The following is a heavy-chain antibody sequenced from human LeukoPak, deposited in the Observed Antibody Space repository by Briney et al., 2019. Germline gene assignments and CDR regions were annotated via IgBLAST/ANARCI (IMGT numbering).Heavy chain of an antibody. J-gene: IGHJ6*02. Sequence: GGSLRLSSAASGFTVSSNYMSWVRQAPGKGLEWVSVIYSGGSTYYADSVKGGFTISRDNSKNTLYLQMNSLRAEDTAVYYCARGSYGSGSYRYYYGMDGWGQGTTVTVSS. CDR1: GFTVSSNY. D-gene: IGHD3-10*01. CDR3: ARGSYGSGSYRYYYGMDG. CDR2: IYSGGST. V-gene: IGHV3-53*01.